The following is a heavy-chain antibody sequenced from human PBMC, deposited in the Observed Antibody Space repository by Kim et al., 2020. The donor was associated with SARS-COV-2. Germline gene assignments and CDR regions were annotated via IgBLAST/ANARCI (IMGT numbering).Heavy chain of an antibody. Sequence: SETLSLTCTVSGGSISSGGYYWSWIRQHPGKGLEWIGYIYYSGSTYYNPSLKSRVTISVDTSKNQFSLKLSSVTAADTAVYYCARDGFYCSSTSCYTVNFQHWGQGTLVTVSS. J-gene: IGHJ1*01. CDR3: ARDGFYCSSTSCYTVNFQH. CDR2: IYYSGST. V-gene: IGHV4-31*03. D-gene: IGHD2-2*02. CDR1: GGSISSGGYY.